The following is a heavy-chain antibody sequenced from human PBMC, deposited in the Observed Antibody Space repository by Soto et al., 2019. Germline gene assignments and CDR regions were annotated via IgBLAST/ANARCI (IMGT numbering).Heavy chain of an antibody. CDR1: GFTFSSYA. CDR2: ISDSGGTT. J-gene: IGHJ4*02. Sequence: EVQLLESGGGLVQPGGSLRLSCAASGFTFSSYAMSWVRQAPGKGLEWVSSISDSGGTTYYADSVKGRYTISRDNSKNTLSLQMNSLRAEDTAIYFCTRGTFTLDYWGQGTLLTVSS. V-gene: IGHV3-23*01. D-gene: IGHD1-7*01. CDR3: TRGTFTLDY.